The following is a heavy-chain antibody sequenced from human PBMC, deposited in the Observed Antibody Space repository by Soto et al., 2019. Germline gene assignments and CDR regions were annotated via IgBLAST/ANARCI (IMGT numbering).Heavy chain of an antibody. V-gene: IGHV3-53*05. CDR1: GFTVSSGY. CDR3: ARDTYSSGWYDF. Sequence: GGSLRLSCAASGFTVSSGYMAWVRQAPGKGLEWISVLFSGGSSYYADSAKGRFTISRDNSKNTLSLEMSSLRLEDTAVYFCARDTYSSGWYDFWGQGTLVTVSS. J-gene: IGHJ5*01. D-gene: IGHD6-19*01. CDR2: LFSGGSS.